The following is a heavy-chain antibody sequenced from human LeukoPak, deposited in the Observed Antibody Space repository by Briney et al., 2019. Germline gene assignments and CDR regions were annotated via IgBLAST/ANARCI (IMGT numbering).Heavy chain of an antibody. J-gene: IGHJ6*03. CDR3: ASGQIYYYDSSGYFDPRYYYYYYMDV. CDR1: GGSISSGSYY. Sequence: SETLSLTCTVSGGSISSGSYYWSWIRQPAGKGLEWIGRIYTSGSTNYNPSLKSRVTISVDTSKNQFSLKLSSVTAADTAVYYCASGQIYYYDSSGYFDPRYYYYYYMDVWGKGTTVTISS. CDR2: IYTSGST. V-gene: IGHV4-61*02. D-gene: IGHD3-22*01.